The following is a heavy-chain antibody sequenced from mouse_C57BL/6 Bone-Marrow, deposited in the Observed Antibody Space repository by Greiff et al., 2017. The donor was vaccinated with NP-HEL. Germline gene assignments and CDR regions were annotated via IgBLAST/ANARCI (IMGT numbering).Heavy chain of an antibody. CDR3: ARDPLYYYGSSPYAMDY. CDR2: ISSGGSYT. D-gene: IGHD1-1*01. Sequence: EVQLQESGGDLVKPGGSLKLSCAASGFTFSSYGMSWVRQTPDKRLEWVATISSGGSYTYYPDSVKGRFTISRGNAKNTLYLQMSSLKSEDTAMYYCARDPLYYYGSSPYAMDYWGQGTSVTVSS. CDR1: GFTFSSYG. J-gene: IGHJ4*01. V-gene: IGHV5-6*01.